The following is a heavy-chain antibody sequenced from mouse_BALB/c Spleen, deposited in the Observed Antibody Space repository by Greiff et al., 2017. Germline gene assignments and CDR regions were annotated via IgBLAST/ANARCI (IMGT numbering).Heavy chain of an antibody. CDR2: ISYDGSN. D-gene: IGHD1-1*02. V-gene: IGHV3-6*02. CDR3: AREGYGGFDY. CDR1: GYSITSGYY. Sequence: EVKVEESGPGLVKPSQSLSLTCSVTGYSITSGYYWNWIRQFPGNKLEWMGYISYDGSNNYNPSLKNRISITRDTSKNQFFLKLNSVTTEDTATYYCAREGYGGFDYWGQGTTLTVSS. J-gene: IGHJ2*01.